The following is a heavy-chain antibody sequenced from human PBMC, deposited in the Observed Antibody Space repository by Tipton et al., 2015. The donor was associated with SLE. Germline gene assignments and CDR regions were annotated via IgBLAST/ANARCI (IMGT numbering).Heavy chain of an antibody. Sequence: LRLSCTVSGGSIYTSAYYWGWIRQPPGKGLEWIGSIYSGGSTYYNPSLKSRVTVSVDTSKNQFSLKLSSVTAADTAVYFCARGRIVGLGGFDYWGQGTLVSVSS. J-gene: IGHJ4*02. D-gene: IGHD1-26*01. V-gene: IGHV4-39*07. CDR3: ARGRIVGLGGFDY. CDR1: GGSIYTSAYY. CDR2: IYSGGST.